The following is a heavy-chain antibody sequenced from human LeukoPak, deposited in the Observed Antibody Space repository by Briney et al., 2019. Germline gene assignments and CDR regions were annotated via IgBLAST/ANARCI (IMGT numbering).Heavy chain of an antibody. CDR3: ARDLEMIGADFHYYYMDI. V-gene: IGHV3-48*01. CDR2: ISGDSNNI. J-gene: IGHJ6*03. D-gene: IGHD2-21*01. Sequence: GGSLRLSCIASGLTFSMYSMSWVRQAPGKGLEWISYISGDSNNIHYADSVKGRFTISRDSGKNSLFLQLNSLRAEDTAVYFCARDLEMIGADFHYYYMDIWGKGTTVTVSS. CDR1: GLTFSMYS.